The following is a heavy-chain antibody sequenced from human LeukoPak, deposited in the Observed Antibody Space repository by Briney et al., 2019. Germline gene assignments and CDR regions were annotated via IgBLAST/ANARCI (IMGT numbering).Heavy chain of an antibody. CDR1: GLTFSGYS. Sequence: GGSLRLSCAVSGLTFSGYSMNWVRRAPGKGLEWVSYIRSSSSIIYYADSVKGRFTISRDNAKNSLYLQMNSLRDEDTAVYYCTRGRGPDGYNFFDYWGQGTLVTVSS. D-gene: IGHD5-24*01. CDR3: TRGRGPDGYNFFDY. J-gene: IGHJ4*02. V-gene: IGHV3-48*02. CDR2: IRSSSSII.